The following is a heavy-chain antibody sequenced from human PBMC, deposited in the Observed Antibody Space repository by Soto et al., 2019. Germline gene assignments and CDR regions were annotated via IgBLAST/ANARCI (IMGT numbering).Heavy chain of an antibody. CDR2: IYYSGST. Sequence: SETLSLTCTVSGGSISSGGYYWSWIRQHPGKGLEWIGYIYYSGSTYYNPSLKSRVTISVDTSKNQFSLKLSSVTAADTAVYYCVREVEWLGGDYAFDIWGQGTMVTVSS. CDR3: VREVEWLGGDYAFDI. V-gene: IGHV4-31*03. D-gene: IGHD6-19*01. CDR1: GGSISSGGYY. J-gene: IGHJ3*02.